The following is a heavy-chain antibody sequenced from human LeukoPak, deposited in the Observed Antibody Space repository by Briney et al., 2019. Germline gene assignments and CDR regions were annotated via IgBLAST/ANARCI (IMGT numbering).Heavy chain of an antibody. V-gene: IGHV3-30*09. Sequence: GRSLRLSCAASGFTFSNYAMHWVRQAPGKGLEWVALIAYDGSNKYYADSVKGRFAISRDNSKNTLYLQMNTLRADDTAVYYCARGRGIYDTRGYNYWGQGTLVTVSS. CDR1: GFTFSNYA. J-gene: IGHJ4*02. D-gene: IGHD3-22*01. CDR3: ARGRGIYDTRGYNY. CDR2: IAYDGSNK.